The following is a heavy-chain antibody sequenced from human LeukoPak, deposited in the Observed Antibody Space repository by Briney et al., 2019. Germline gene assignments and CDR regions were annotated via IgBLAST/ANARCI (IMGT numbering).Heavy chain of an antibody. D-gene: IGHD3-22*01. CDR1: GYTFTSYD. J-gene: IGHJ5*02. Sequence: ASVKVSCKASGYTFTSYDINWVRQATGQGLEWMGWISAYNGNTNYAQKLQGRVTMTTDTSTSTAYMELRSLRSDDTAVYYCARLDSSAYMNWFDPWGQGTLVTVSS. CDR3: ARLDSSAYMNWFDP. CDR2: ISAYNGNT. V-gene: IGHV1-18*01.